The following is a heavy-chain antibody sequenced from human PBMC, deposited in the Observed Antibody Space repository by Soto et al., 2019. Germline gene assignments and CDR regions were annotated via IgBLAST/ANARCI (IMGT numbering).Heavy chain of an antibody. CDR1: GFTFRSYV. CDR2: TSYDGSDK. CDR3: ARWGTTGGLDV. J-gene: IGHJ1*01. D-gene: IGHD3-16*01. Sequence: LQLLESGGGVVQPGTSLRVSCVGSGFTFRSYVIHWVRQAPGKGLEWVALTSYDGSDKYYGDSVRGRFTISRDNSRNTVDLQMDSLRLEDTALYYCARWGTTGGLDVWGQGTLVSVS. V-gene: IGHV3-30*19.